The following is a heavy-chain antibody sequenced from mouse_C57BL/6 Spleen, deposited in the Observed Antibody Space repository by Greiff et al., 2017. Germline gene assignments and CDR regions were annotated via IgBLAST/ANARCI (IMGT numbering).Heavy chain of an antibody. J-gene: IGHJ4*01. D-gene: IGHD2-2*01. V-gene: IGHV2-9-1*01. CDR2: IWTGGGA. Sequence: VQLLESGPGLVAPSPCLSITCTVSGFSFTSYAISWVRQRPGQGLEWLGVIWTGGGATHNSDHKYRLSISTDKSKSQAFLTMNSLQTDDTARYYCARNFDYAYDDYAIDYWGQGTSVTVSS. CDR3: ARNFDYAYDDYAIDY. CDR1: GFSFTSYA.